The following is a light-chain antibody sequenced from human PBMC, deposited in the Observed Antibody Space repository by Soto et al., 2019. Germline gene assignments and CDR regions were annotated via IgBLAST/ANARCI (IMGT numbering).Light chain of an antibody. V-gene: IGKV1-5*03. J-gene: IGKJ2*01. CDR3: QQYHSSPYT. CDR2: KES. Sequence: DIQMTQSPSTLSASAGDRVTITCRASQSISTWLAWYQQKPGRAPKLLIYKESSLESGAPSTFSGSGSGTEFTLTISSLQPDDFATYYCQQYHSSPYTFGQGTKLEIK. CDR1: QSISTW.